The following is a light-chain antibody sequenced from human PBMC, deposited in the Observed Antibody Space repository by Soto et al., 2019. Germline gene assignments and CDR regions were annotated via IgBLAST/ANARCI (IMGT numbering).Light chain of an antibody. CDR2: GAS. V-gene: IGKV1-9*01. CDR3: QQLQRTPFP. Sequence: QLTQSPSSLSASVGDRVTITCRASQDISRYLAWYQQRAGKAPKLLIYGASTLQSGVPSRFSGSGSGTEFTLTISSLQPEDFATYHCQQLQRTPFPFGPGTTVDV. J-gene: IGKJ3*01. CDR1: QDISRY.